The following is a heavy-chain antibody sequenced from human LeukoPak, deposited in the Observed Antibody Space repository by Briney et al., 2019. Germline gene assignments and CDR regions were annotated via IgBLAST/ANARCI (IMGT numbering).Heavy chain of an antibody. V-gene: IGHV4-38-2*01. CDR1: GYSISNGYY. J-gene: IGHJ3*01. CDR2: IYHSGSS. D-gene: IGHD2-2*02. CDR3: ARRIVEVPDTIRVGDAFDV. Sequence: SETLSLTCVVSGYSISNGYYWGWIRQPPGKGLEWIGSIYHSGSSYYNPSLKSRVTISVDTSKNQFSLKLSSVTAADTAVYYCARRIVEVPDTIRVGDAFDVWGQGTKVTVSP.